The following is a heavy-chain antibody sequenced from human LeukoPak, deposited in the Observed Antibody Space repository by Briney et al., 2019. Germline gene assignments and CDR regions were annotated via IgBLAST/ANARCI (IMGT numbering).Heavy chain of an antibody. J-gene: IGHJ6*02. CDR3: ARVVGFWSGYLLYGMDV. V-gene: IGHV1-46*01. CDR2: INPSGGST. D-gene: IGHD3-3*01. Sequence: ASVKVSCKASGYTFANYYMHWVRQAPGQGLEWMGIINPSGGSTSYAQKFQGRVTMTRDTSTSTVYMELSSLRSEDTAVYYCARVVGFWSGYLLYGMDVWGQGTTVTVSS. CDR1: GYTFANYY.